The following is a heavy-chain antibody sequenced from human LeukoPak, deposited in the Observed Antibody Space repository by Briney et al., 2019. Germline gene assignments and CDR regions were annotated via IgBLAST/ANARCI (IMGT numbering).Heavy chain of an antibody. J-gene: IGHJ1*01. CDR2: IYTSGST. CDR1: GGSISSGSYY. CDR3: AREGMSSSWHQRRDKYFQH. V-gene: IGHV4-61*02. D-gene: IGHD6-13*01. Sequence: SETLSLTCTVSGGSISSGSYYWSWIRQRAGKGLEWIGRIYTSGSTNYNPSLKSRVTISVDTSKNQFSLKLSSVTAADTAVYYCAREGMSSSWHQRRDKYFQHWGQGTLVTVSS.